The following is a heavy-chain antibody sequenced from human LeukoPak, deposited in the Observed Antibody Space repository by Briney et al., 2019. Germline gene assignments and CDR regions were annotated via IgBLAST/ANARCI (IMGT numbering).Heavy chain of an antibody. D-gene: IGHD6-13*01. CDR3: ARSAQQLSSDFDY. J-gene: IGHJ4*02. Sequence: GGSLRLSCAASGFTFSSYEMNWVRQAPGKGLEWVSYISSSGSTIYYADSVKGRFTISRDNAKNSLYLQMNSLRAEDTAVYYCARSAQQLSSDFDYWGQGTLVTVSS. CDR2: ISSSGSTI. V-gene: IGHV3-48*03. CDR1: GFTFSSYE.